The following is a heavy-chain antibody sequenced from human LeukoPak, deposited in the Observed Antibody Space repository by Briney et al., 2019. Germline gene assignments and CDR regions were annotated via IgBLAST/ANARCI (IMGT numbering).Heavy chain of an antibody. CDR2: IRQDGSDT. J-gene: IGHJ4*02. D-gene: IGHD1-1*01. CDR3: AREQNWDADY. CDR1: GFTFSTYW. Sequence: GGSLRLSCAASGFTFSTYWMNCVRQAPGKGLEWVANIRQDGSDTYYVDSVKGRFTISRDNAKNSLFLQMNSLRAEDTAVYYCAREQNWDADYWGQGTLVTVSS. V-gene: IGHV3-7*04.